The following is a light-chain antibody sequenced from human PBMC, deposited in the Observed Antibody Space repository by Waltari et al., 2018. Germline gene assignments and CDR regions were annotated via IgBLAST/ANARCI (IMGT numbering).Light chain of an antibody. CDR2: DKD. CDR1: HLRGHY. CDR3: NSRYTRGNHFVV. J-gene: IGLJ2*01. Sequence: SSELTQDPAVSVALGQTVRITCQGDHLRGHYVSWYPQNPRQAPMLVIYDKDNRPTGIPERFSGSSSGNIASLPITWAHAEDEADYYCNSRYTRGNHFVVFGGGTKLTVL. V-gene: IGLV3-19*01.